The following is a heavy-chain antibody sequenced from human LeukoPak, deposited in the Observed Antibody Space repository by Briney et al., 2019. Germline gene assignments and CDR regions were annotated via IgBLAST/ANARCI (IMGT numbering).Heavy chain of an antibody. Sequence: GGSLRLSCAASGFTFSSYGMHWARQAPGKGLEWVAVISYDGSNKYYADSVKGRFTISRDNSKNTLYLQMNSLRAEDTAVYYCAKDRQLWLDYWGQGTLVTVSS. D-gene: IGHD5-18*01. CDR1: GFTFSSYG. CDR3: AKDRQLWLDY. CDR2: ISYDGSNK. J-gene: IGHJ4*02. V-gene: IGHV3-30*18.